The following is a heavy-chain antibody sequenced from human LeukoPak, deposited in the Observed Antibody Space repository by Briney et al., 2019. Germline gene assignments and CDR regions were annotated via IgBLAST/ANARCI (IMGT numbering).Heavy chain of an antibody. CDR1: GYTFTSYY. Sequence: ASVKVSCKASGYTFTSYYLHWVRQAPGQGLEWMGIINPSSGSTSYAQKFQGRVTMTRDMSTSTVYMELSRLRSDDTAVYYCARDHNGDYGVFDYWGQGTLVTVSS. V-gene: IGHV1-46*01. CDR2: INPSSGST. J-gene: IGHJ4*02. CDR3: ARDHNGDYGVFDY. D-gene: IGHD4-17*01.